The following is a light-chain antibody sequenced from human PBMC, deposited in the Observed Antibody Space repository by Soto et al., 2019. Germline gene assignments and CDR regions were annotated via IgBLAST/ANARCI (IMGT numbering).Light chain of an antibody. CDR1: QGISSY. Sequence: DIQLTQSPSFLSASVGDRVTITCRASQGISSYLAWYQQKPGKAPKLLIYAASTLQSGVPSRFSGSGSGTEFTLTISTLQPEDFETYYYKQLNSTPRTFGQGTRLEIK. V-gene: IGKV1-9*01. J-gene: IGKJ5*01. CDR3: KQLNSTPRT. CDR2: AAS.